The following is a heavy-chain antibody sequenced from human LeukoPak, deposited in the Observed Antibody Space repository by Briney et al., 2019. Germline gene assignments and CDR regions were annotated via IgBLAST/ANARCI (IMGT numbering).Heavy chain of an antibody. CDR2: IRYDGGNT. J-gene: IGHJ6*03. CDR3: AKDEVVPGYYYTDV. CDR1: GSIFSNYA. V-gene: IGHV3-30*02. D-gene: IGHD2-2*01. Sequence: GGSLRLSCAASGSIFSNYAMQWVRQAPGMGLEWVAFIRYDGGNTYHADSVKGRFTISRDNSKNTMYLQMNSLNAEDTAVYYCAKDEVVPGYYYTDVWGRGTTVTISS.